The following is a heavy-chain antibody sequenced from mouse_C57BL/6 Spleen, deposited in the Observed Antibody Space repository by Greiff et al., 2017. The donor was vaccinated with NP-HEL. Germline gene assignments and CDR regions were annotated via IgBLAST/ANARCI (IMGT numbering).Heavy chain of an antibody. CDR1: GFSLTSYG. Sequence: VQLVESGPGLVQPSQSLSITCTVSGFSLTSYGVHWVRQSPGKGLEWLGVIWSGGSTDYNAAFISRLSISKDNSKSQVFFKMNSLQADDTAIYYCARNDGYYEGYFDVWGTGTTVTVSS. D-gene: IGHD2-3*01. CDR2: IWSGGST. CDR3: ARNDGYYEGYFDV. J-gene: IGHJ1*03. V-gene: IGHV2-2*01.